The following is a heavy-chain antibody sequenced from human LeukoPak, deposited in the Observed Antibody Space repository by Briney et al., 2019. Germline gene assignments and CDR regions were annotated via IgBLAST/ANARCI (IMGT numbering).Heavy chain of an antibody. Sequence: SETLSLTCTVSGSSISSSSYYWGWIRQPPGKGLEWIGSIYYSGSTNYNPSLKSRVTISVDTSKNQFSLKLSSVTAADTAVYYCARMSAIAVAGTCFDYWGQGTLVTVSS. CDR3: ARMSAIAVAGTCFDY. CDR1: GSSISSSSYY. J-gene: IGHJ4*02. V-gene: IGHV4-39*07. D-gene: IGHD6-19*01. CDR2: IYYSGST.